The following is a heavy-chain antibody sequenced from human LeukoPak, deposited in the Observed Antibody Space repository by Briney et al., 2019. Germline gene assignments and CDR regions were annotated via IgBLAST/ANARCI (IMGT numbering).Heavy chain of an antibody. CDR3: ARGRYYGGPGDYYYGMDV. V-gene: IGHV3-33*01. Sequence: GGSLRLSCAAFGFTFSSYGMHWVRQPPGKGLEWVAVIWYGGSNKYCADSVKGRFTISRDNSKNTLYLQMNSLRADDTAVYYCARGRYYGGPGDYYYGMDVWGKGTTVTVSS. J-gene: IGHJ6*04. D-gene: IGHD4-23*01. CDR2: IWYGGSNK. CDR1: GFTFSSYG.